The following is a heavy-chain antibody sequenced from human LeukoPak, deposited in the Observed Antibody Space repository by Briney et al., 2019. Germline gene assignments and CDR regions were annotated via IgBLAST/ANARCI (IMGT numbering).Heavy chain of an antibody. Sequence: GGSLRLSCAASGFSFSSYWMSWVRQAPGKGLEWVANIKQDGSQKNYVDSVKGRFTISRDNAKNSLYLQMNSLRVEDTAVYHCARDLCSSTSCYFDYWGQGILVTVSS. CDR1: GFSFSSYW. V-gene: IGHV3-7*01. CDR2: IKQDGSQK. CDR3: ARDLCSSTSCYFDY. J-gene: IGHJ4*02. D-gene: IGHD2-2*01.